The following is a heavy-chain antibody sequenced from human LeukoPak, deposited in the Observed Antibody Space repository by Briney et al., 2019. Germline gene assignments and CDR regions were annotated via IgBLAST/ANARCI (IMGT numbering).Heavy chain of an antibody. Sequence: TPGGSLRLSCAASGFTFSSYSMNWVRQAPGKGLEWVSSISSSSYIYYADSVKGRFTISRDNAKNSLYLQMNSLRAEDTAVYYCARGPYSSGWYRHYFDYWGQGTLVTVSS. CDR2: ISSSSYI. J-gene: IGHJ4*02. D-gene: IGHD6-19*01. CDR1: GFTFSSYS. CDR3: ARGPYSSGWYRHYFDY. V-gene: IGHV3-21*01.